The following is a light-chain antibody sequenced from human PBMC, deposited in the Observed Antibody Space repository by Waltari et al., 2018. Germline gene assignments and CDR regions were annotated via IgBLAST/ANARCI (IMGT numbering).Light chain of an antibody. V-gene: IGLV2-14*01. J-gene: IGLJ2*01. CDR2: EDS. Sequence: QSALTQPASVSGSPGQSVTLFCTGTSNDVGGYNFVSWYQQHPGQAPRVMIYEDSGRPSVVSHRFSGSKSGNTASLTISGLQAEDEADYYCCSHSSNDVVLFGGGTKLTVL. CDR1: SNDVGGYNF. CDR3: CSHSSNDVVL.